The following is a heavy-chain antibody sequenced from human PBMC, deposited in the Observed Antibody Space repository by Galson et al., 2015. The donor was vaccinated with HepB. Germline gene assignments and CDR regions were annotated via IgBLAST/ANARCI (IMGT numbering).Heavy chain of an antibody. Sequence: SVKVSCKASGGTFSSYAISWVRQAPGQGLEWMGGIIPIFGTANYAQKFQGRVTITADKSTSTAYMELSSLRSEDTAVYYCARDAGITMVRGGRGMDVWGQGTTVTVSS. J-gene: IGHJ6*02. CDR2: IIPIFGTA. CDR1: GGTFSSYA. V-gene: IGHV1-69*06. CDR3: ARDAGITMVRGGRGMDV. D-gene: IGHD3-10*01.